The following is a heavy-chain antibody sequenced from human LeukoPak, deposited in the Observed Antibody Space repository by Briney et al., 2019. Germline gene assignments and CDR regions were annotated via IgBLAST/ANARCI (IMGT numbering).Heavy chain of an antibody. Sequence: PSETLSLTCTVSGGSISSYYWSWIRQPPGKGLEWIGYIYYSGSTNYNPSLKSRVTISVDTSKSQFSLKLSSVTAADTAVYYCARDLGYSSGFDAFDIWGQGTMVTVSS. CDR3: ARDLGYSSGFDAFDI. CDR1: GGSISSYY. D-gene: IGHD6-19*01. V-gene: IGHV4-59*01. J-gene: IGHJ3*02. CDR2: IYYSGST.